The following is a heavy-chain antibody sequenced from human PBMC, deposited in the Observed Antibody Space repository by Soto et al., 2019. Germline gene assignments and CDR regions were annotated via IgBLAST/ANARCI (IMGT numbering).Heavy chain of an antibody. D-gene: IGHD7-27*01. CDR1: GLTFTDYH. CDR2: ISETGSHT. J-gene: IGHJ4*02. V-gene: IGHV3-11*06. CDR3: ARSLRATSPLTF. Sequence: GSLRLSCEASGLTFTDYHMSWIRQAPGKGLEWVALISETGSHTAYAESVKGRFTISRDNARPSVFLQMNSLRSDDTAVYFCARSLRATSPLTFWGQGTPVTVSS.